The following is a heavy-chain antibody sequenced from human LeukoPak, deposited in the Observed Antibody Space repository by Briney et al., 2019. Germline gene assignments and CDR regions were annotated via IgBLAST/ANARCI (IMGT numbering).Heavy chain of an antibody. J-gene: IGHJ4*02. CDR1: VFTFNSYA. D-gene: IGHD6-19*01. V-gene: IGHV3-23*01. CDR3: AKDPVYSSGWFIDY. CDR2: ISGSGGST. Sequence: PGGSLRLSCAASVFTFNSYAMSWVSQAPGKGLEWVSAISGSGGSTYYADSVKGRFTISRDNSKNTLYLQMNSLRAEDTAVYYCAKDPVYSSGWFIDYWGQGTLVTVSS.